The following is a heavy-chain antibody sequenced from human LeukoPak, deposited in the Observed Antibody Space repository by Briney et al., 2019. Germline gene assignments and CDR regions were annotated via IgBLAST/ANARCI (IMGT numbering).Heavy chain of an antibody. Sequence: GGSLRLSCAAPGFTFSSYAITWVRQAPGKALEWVSAIGGSTYYADSVKGRFTISRDNSENTLYLQMNSLRAEDTAVYYCAKQYSGGWYYFDYWGQGTLVTVSS. CDR2: IGGST. J-gene: IGHJ4*02. D-gene: IGHD6-19*01. CDR1: GFTFSSYA. CDR3: AKQYSGGWYYFDY. V-gene: IGHV3-23*01.